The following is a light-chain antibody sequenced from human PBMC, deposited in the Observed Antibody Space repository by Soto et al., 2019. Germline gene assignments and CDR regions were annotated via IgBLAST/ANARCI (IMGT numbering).Light chain of an antibody. CDR3: QQYGSSPT. CDR1: QSVSSSY. V-gene: IGKV3-20*01. Sequence: EIVLTQSPGTLSLSPGERATLSCRASQSVSSSYLAWYQQQPGQAPRLLIYGASSRATGIPDRFSGSGSGTDFTLNISRLEPADFAVYYCQQYGSSPTFGQGTRLEI. J-gene: IGKJ5*01. CDR2: GAS.